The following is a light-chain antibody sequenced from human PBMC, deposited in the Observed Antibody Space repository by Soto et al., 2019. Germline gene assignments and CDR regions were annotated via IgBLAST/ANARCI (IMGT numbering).Light chain of an antibody. CDR1: QGISSW. CDR2: AAS. V-gene: IGKV1D-16*01. Sequence: PITYSHYSLPSSVVYQANTTCRASQGISSWLAWYQQKPGKAPKLLIYAASTLQSGVQSRFSGSGSGTDFTLTISGLQSEDFAPYYCPQYYSEKPRKCGEGTKADVK. CDR3: PQYYSEKPRK. J-gene: IGKJ1*01.